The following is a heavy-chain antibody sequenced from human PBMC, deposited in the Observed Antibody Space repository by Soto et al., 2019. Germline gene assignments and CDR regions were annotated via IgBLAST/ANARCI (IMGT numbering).Heavy chain of an antibody. CDR3: ARGDYDFWSGYYAY. Sequence: GASVKVSCKASGGTFSSYAISWVRQAPGQGLEWMGGIIPIFGTANYAQKFQGRVTITADESTSTAYMELSSLRSEDTAVYYCARGDYDFWSGYYAYWGQGTLVTVSS. CDR1: GGTFSSYA. J-gene: IGHJ4*02. CDR2: IIPIFGTA. D-gene: IGHD3-3*01. V-gene: IGHV1-69*13.